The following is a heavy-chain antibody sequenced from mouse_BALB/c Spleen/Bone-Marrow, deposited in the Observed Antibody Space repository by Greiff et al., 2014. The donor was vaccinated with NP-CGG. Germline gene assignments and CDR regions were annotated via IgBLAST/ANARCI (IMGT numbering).Heavy chain of an antibody. CDR1: GYTFTSYV. Sequence: VQLKESGPELVKPGASVKMSCKASGYTFTSYVMHWGKQKPGQGLEWIGYINPYNDGTKYNEKFKGKATLTSDKSSSTAYMELSSLTSEDSAVYYCAREGVDYFDYWGQGTTLTVSS. J-gene: IGHJ2*01. V-gene: IGHV1-14*01. CDR3: AREGVDYFDY. CDR2: INPYNDGT.